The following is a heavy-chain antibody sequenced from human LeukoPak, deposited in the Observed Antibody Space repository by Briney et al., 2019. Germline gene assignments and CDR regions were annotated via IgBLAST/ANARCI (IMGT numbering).Heavy chain of an antibody. CDR1: GGSFSGYY. J-gene: IGHJ3*02. Sequence: KASETLSLTCAVYGGSFSGYYWNWIRQPPGKGLEWIGEINRSGSTNYNPSLKSRVTISVDTSRNQFSLKLNSVTAADTAVYYCAKSNGYGLIDIWGQGTMVTVSS. V-gene: IGHV4-34*01. CDR3: AKSNGYGLIDI. CDR2: INRSGST. D-gene: IGHD3-22*01.